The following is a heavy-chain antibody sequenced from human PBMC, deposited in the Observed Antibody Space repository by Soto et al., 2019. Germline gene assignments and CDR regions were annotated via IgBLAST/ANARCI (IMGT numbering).Heavy chain of an antibody. Sequence: PGGSLRLSCAASGFTFSSYSMNWVRQAPGKGLEWVSTISSNSAYIYYTDALRGRFTISRDNAKNSLHLQMNSLSAEDTAVYYCTRDASRDSSARGWFDPWGPGTLVTVSS. CDR3: TRDASRDSSARGWFDP. D-gene: IGHD6-13*01. CDR1: GFTFSSYS. J-gene: IGHJ5*02. V-gene: IGHV3-21*01. CDR2: ISSNSAYI.